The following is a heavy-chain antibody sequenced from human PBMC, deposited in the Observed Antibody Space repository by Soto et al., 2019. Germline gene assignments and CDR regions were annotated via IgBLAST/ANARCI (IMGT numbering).Heavy chain of an antibody. CDR1: GFTFSSYA. J-gene: IGHJ6*02. D-gene: IGHD3-3*01. CDR3: AREMYYDFWSGYLPRTTYYYYYGMDV. CDR2: ISYDGSNK. V-gene: IGHV3-30-3*01. Sequence: GGSLRLSCAASGFTFSSYAMHWVRQAPGKGLEWVAVISYDGSNKYYADSVKGRFTISRDNSKNTLYLQMNSLRAEDTAVYYCAREMYYDFWSGYLPRTTYYYYYGMDVWGQGTTVTVSS.